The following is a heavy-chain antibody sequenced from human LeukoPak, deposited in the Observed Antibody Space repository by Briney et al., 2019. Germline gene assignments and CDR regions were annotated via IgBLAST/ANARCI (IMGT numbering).Heavy chain of an antibody. CDR3: ARVDYYYYYMDV. V-gene: IGHV4-39*01. J-gene: IGHJ6*03. CDR2: VYYSGST. CDR1: GGSISSSSYY. Sequence: SETLSLTCTVSGGSISSSSYYWGWVRQPPGKGLEWIGSVYYSGSTDYNPSLKSRVTISVDTSKNQFSLKVSSVTAADTAVYYCARVDYYYYYMDVWGKGTTVTVSS.